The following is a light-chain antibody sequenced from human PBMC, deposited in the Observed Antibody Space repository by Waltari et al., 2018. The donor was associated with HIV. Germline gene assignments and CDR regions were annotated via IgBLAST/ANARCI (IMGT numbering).Light chain of an antibody. Sequence: QSALTQPASVSGSPGQSITIPCTGTSIDVGGSTSVHRYQQHPVKAPKLMLYEVSNRPSGVSNRFSGSKSGNTASLTISGLQAEDEADYYCSSYTSSSTLVFGGGTKLTVL. CDR3: SSYTSSSTLV. CDR2: EVS. CDR1: SIDVGGSTS. V-gene: IGLV2-14*01. J-gene: IGLJ2*01.